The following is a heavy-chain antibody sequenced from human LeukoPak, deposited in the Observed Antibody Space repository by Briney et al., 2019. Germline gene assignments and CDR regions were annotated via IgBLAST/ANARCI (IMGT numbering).Heavy chain of an antibody. V-gene: IGHV4-4*07. CDR1: GGSISSYY. CDR3: ARDVRSSAYSYYYMDV. CDR2: FYTSGST. D-gene: IGHD3-22*01. Sequence: SETLSPTCTVSGGSISSYYWNWIRQPAGKGLEWIGRFYTSGSTNYNPSLRSRVTMSVDTSRSQFSLKLSSVTAADTAVYYCARDVRSSAYSYYYMDVWGKGTTVTVSS. J-gene: IGHJ6*03.